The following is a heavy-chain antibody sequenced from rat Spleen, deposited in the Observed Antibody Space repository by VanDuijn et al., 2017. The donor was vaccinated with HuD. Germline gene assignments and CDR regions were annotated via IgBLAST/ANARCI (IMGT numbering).Heavy chain of an antibody. CDR3: VRDHGYSSYEVWFTY. CDR1: GFSLTNYH. V-gene: IGHV2-32*01. CDR2: IWGDGNT. D-gene: IGHD1-2*01. J-gene: IGHJ3*01. Sequence: QVQLTESGPGLVQPSQTLSLTCTVSGFSLTNYHVSWIRQPPGKGLEWMAIIWGDGNTAFNPTLSSRLSINRDTSKSQVFLKMSSLQTEDTATYYCVRDHGYSSYEVWFTYWGQGTLVTVSS.